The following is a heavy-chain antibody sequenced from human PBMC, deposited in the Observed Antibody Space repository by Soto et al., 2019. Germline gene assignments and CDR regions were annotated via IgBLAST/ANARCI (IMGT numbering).Heavy chain of an antibody. CDR2: IYYSVST. D-gene: IGHD5-12*01. CDR3: ARAENERAGIYRPPDY. CDR1: GASITSGGYY. Sequence: ASETLSLTCTVSGASITSGGYYWSWIRQHPGKGLEWIGYIYYSVSTYYNPSLKSRVIISVDTSKNQFSLNLSSVTAADTAVYYCARAENERAGIYRPPDYWGQGTLVTVSS. J-gene: IGHJ4*02. V-gene: IGHV4-31*03.